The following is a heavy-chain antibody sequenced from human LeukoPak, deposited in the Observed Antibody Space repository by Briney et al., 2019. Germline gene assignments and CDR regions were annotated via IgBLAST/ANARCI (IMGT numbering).Heavy chain of an antibody. V-gene: IGHV3-21*01. CDR3: ARDHRYDYVWGSYRDYYFDY. CDR2: ISSSSSYI. J-gene: IGHJ4*02. D-gene: IGHD3-16*02. Sequence: PGGSLRLSCAASGFTFSSYSMNWVRQAPGKGLEWVSSISSSSSYIYYADSVKGRFTISRDNAKNSLYLQMNSLRAEDTAVYYCARDHRYDYVWGSYRDYYFDYWGQGTLVTVSS. CDR1: GFTFSSYS.